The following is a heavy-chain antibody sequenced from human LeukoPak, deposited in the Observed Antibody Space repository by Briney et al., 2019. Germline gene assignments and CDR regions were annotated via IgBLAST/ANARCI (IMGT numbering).Heavy chain of an antibody. Sequence: SETLSLTCTVSGGSISSYYWSWIRQPPGKGLEWIGYISNGGSTIYNPSLKSRVTISVDTSKNQFSLKLSSVTAADTAVYYCAGLYYYDSSGYRFDYWGQGTLVTVSS. V-gene: IGHV4-59*01. D-gene: IGHD3-22*01. CDR1: GGSISSYY. CDR3: AGLYYYDSSGYRFDY. J-gene: IGHJ4*02. CDR2: ISNGGST.